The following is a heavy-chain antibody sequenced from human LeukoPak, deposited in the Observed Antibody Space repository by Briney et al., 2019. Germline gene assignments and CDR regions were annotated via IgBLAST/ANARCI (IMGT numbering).Heavy chain of an antibody. D-gene: IGHD2-15*01. V-gene: IGHV3-48*01. CDR3: ARGYSRAAFDI. CDR1: GFTFSNYL. Sequence: GGSLRLSCVGSGFTFSNYLMNWVRQAPGKGLEWVSFISSTGGTIYYADAVKGRSTVSRDNAKNSLLLQMNSLRAEDTALYYCARGYSRAAFDIWGQGTMVTVSS. J-gene: IGHJ3*02. CDR2: ISSTGGTI.